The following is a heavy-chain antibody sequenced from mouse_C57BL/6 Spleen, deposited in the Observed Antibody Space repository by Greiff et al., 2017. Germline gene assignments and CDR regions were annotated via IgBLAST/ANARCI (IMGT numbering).Heavy chain of an antibody. D-gene: IGHD4-1*01. Sequence: VQLQESGAELARPGASVKLSCKASGYTFTSYGISWVKQRTGQGLEWIGEIYPRSGNTYYNEKFKGKATLTADKSSSTAYMELRSLTSEDSAVYFCAREGDWGSFGYWGQGTLVTVSA. CDR1: GYTFTSYG. CDR2: IYPRSGNT. V-gene: IGHV1-81*01. CDR3: AREGDWGSFGY. J-gene: IGHJ3*01.